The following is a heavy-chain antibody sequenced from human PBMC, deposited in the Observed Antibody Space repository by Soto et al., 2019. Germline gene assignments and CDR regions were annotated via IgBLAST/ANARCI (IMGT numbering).Heavy chain of an antibody. CDR2: INQDGSEK. D-gene: IGHD3-16*01. CDR1: GYTFSSNW. CDR3: VRVYD. V-gene: IGHV3-7*04. Sequence: EVQLVESGGGLVQPGGSLRLSCAASGYTFSSNWMSWVRQAPGKGLEWVANINQDGSEKYYVDSVKGRFTISRDNAKNSLYLQMNRLRVGATAVYYCVRVYDWGQGTLVTVSS. J-gene: IGHJ4*02.